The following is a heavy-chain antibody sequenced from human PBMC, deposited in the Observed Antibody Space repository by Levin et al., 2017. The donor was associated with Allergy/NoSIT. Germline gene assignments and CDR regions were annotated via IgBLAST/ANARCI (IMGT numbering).Heavy chain of an antibody. J-gene: IGHJ4*02. V-gene: IGHV1-69*06. CDR1: GGTFSSYA. Sequence: KISCKASGGTFSSYAISWVRQAPGQGLEWMGGIIPIFGTANYAQKFQGRVTITADKSTSTAYMELSSLRSEDTAVYYCARGAPDQRFDYWGQGTLVTVSS. CDR2: IIPIFGTA. D-gene: IGHD1-1*01. CDR3: ARGAPDQRFDY.